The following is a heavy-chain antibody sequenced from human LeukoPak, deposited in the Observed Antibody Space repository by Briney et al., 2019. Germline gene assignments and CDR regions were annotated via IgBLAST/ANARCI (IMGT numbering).Heavy chain of an antibody. CDR2: ISSRGGNT. V-gene: IGHV3-23*01. CDR3: AKIRAATTFDN. Sequence: GGSLRLSCAASGFTFDSYAMSWVRQAPGEGLEWVSTISSRGGNTYYSDSVKGRFTSSRDNSQNMLYLQMNTLRDEDTAVYYCAKIRAATTFDNWGQGTLVTVSS. D-gene: IGHD4-11*01. CDR1: GFTFDSYA. J-gene: IGHJ4*02.